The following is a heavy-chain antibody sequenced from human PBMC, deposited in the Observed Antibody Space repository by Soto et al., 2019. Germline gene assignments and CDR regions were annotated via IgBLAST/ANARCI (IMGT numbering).Heavy chain of an antibody. CDR3: AKVRTGTLYYFDY. V-gene: IGHV3-30*18. CDR1: GFTFSSYC. J-gene: IGHJ4*02. CDR2: ISYDGSNK. Sequence: SLRLSCAASGFTFSSYCMHWVLQAPGKGLEWVAVISYDGSNKYYADSVKGRFTISRDNSKNTLYLQMNSLRAEDTAVYYCAKVRTGTLYYFDYWGQGTLVTVSS. D-gene: IGHD7-27*01.